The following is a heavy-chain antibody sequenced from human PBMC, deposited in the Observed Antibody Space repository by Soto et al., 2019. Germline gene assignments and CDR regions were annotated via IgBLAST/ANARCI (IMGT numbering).Heavy chain of an antibody. CDR2: ISGSGGST. Sequence: GSLTLSCAASGFTFRSYAMSWVRQAPGKGLEWVSAISGSGGSTYYADSVKGRFTISRDNSKSTLFLQMNSLTAEDTAVYYCAGGLGIYYVDFWGQGTPVTVSS. D-gene: IGHD3-16*01. V-gene: IGHV3-23*01. CDR1: GFTFRSYA. CDR3: AGGLGIYYVDF. J-gene: IGHJ4*02.